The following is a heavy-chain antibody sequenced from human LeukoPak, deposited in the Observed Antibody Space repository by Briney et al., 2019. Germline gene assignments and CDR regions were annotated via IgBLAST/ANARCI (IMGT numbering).Heavy chain of an antibody. J-gene: IGHJ6*02. CDR1: GGSISSGDYY. Sequence: SETLSLTCSVSGGSISSGDYYWSWIRQPPGKGLEWIAYISYSGSTFYNPSLKSRLTISVETSKNQFSLRLSSVTAADTAVYYCARRDDYGGQYAMDVWGQGTTVTVSS. D-gene: IGHD4-23*01. CDR2: ISYSGST. V-gene: IGHV4-30-4*01. CDR3: ARRDDYGGQYAMDV.